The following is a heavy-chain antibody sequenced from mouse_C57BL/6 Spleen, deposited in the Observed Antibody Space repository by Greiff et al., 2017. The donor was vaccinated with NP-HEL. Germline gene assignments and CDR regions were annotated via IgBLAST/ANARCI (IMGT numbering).Heavy chain of an antibody. D-gene: IGHD2-3*01. CDR2: ILPGSGST. Sequence: QVQLKQSGAELMKPGASVKLSCKATGYTFTGYWIEWVKQRPGHGLEWIGEILPGSGSTNYNEKFKGKATFTADTSSNPAYMQLSSLTTEDSAIYVCARTGDGYYVSYLDYGGQGTTLTVSS. V-gene: IGHV1-9*01. CDR1: GYTFTGYW. CDR3: ARTGDGYYVSYLDY. J-gene: IGHJ2*01.